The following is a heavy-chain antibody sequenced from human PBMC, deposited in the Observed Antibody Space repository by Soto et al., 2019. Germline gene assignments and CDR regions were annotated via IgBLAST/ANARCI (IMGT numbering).Heavy chain of an antibody. V-gene: IGHV3-72*01. CDR1: GFTFSDHY. J-gene: IGHJ4*02. CDR2: SKNKADSYTT. Sequence: EVPLVESGGGLVQPGGSLRLSCAASGFTFSDHYMDWVHQAPGKGLEWVGRSKNKADSYTTEYAASVKGRFTISRDGSKNSLFLQMNSLKTEDTAVYYCTVWGSGNDFGAAWGQGILVTVSS. D-gene: IGHD3-10*01. CDR3: TVWGSGNDFGAA.